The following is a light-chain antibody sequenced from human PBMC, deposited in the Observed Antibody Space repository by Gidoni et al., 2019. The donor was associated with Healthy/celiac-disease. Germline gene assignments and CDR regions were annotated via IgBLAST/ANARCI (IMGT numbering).Light chain of an antibody. CDR3: QQYYSTPPT. CDR1: QSVLYSSNNKNY. CDR2: WAS. Sequence: DIVMTQSPDSLAVSLGERATINCKSSQSVLYSSNNKNYLAWYQKKPGQPPKLLIYWASTRESGVPDRFSGSGSGTDITLTISSLQAEDVAVYYCQQYYSTPPTFGQXTKVEIK. J-gene: IGKJ1*01. V-gene: IGKV4-1*01.